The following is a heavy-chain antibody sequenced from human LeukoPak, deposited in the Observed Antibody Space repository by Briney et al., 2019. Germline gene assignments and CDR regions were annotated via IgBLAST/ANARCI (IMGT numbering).Heavy chain of an antibody. Sequence: PSETLSLTCTASGGSISSYYWSWIRQPPGKGLEWIGYIYYSGSTNYNPSLKSRVTISVDTSKSQFSLKLSSVTAADTAVYYCARESRSSSWYGSNWFDPWGQGTLVTVSS. CDR3: ARESRSSSWYGSNWFDP. CDR1: GGSISSYY. V-gene: IGHV4-59*01. CDR2: IYYSGST. D-gene: IGHD6-13*01. J-gene: IGHJ5*02.